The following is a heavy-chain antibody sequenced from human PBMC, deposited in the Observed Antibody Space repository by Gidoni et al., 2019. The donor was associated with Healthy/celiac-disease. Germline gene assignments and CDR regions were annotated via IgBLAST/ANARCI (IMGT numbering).Heavy chain of an antibody. CDR2: ISAYNGNT. J-gene: IGHJ5*02. CDR1: GYPFTSYG. Sequence: QVQLVQSGAEVKKPGASVTVSCKASGYPFTSYGISWVRQAPGQGLEWMGWISAYNGNTNYAQKLQGRVTMTTDTSTSTAYMELRSLRSDDTAVYYCAREIQESITIFGVVISHWFDPWGQGTLVTVSS. D-gene: IGHD3-3*01. CDR3: AREIQESITIFGVVISHWFDP. V-gene: IGHV1-18*01.